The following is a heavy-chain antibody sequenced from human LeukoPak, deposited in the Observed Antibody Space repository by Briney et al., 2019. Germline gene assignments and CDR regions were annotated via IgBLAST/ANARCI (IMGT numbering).Heavy chain of an antibody. J-gene: IGHJ4*02. CDR3: GRSGIVTTAVPF. D-gene: IGHD1-26*01. Sequence: QPGGSLRLSCAASGFSFSSYWMSWVRQAPGKGLEWVANIKEDGSEKNYVDSVKGRFTISRDNAKNSLYLQMNTLRAEDTAVYYCGRSGIVTTAVPFWGQGTLVTVTS. CDR1: GFSFSSYW. V-gene: IGHV3-7*01. CDR2: IKEDGSEK.